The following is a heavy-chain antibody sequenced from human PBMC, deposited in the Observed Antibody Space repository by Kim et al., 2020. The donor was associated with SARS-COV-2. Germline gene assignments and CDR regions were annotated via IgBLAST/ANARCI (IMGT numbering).Heavy chain of an antibody. V-gene: IGHV1-24*01. D-gene: IGHD3-22*01. J-gene: IGHJ4*02. CDR3: ATDSSGYSIFDY. CDR2: T. Sequence: TIYAQKFQGRVTMTEDTSTDTAYMELSSLRSEDTAVYYCATDSSGYSIFDYWGQGTLVTVSS.